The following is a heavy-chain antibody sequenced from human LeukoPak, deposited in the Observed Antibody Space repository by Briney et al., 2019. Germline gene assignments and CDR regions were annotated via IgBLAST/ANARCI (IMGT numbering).Heavy chain of an antibody. CDR1: GFTFDDYA. V-gene: IGHV3-9*01. CDR3: ARDLANAGYYDSSGPFY. J-gene: IGHJ4*02. D-gene: IGHD3-22*01. Sequence: PGGSLRLSCAASGFTFDDYAMHWVRQAPGKGLEWVSGISWNSGSIGYADSVKGRFTISRDNAKNYLYLQMNSLRAEDTAVYYCARDLANAGYYDSSGPFYWGQGTLVTVSS. CDR2: ISWNSGSI.